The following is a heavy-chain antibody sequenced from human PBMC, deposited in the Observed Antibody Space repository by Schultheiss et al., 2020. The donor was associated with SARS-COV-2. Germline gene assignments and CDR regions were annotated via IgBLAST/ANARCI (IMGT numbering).Heavy chain of an antibody. J-gene: IGHJ4*02. Sequence: GGSLRLSCAASGFTFSSYGMHWVRQAPGKGLVWVSRINSDGSSTSYADSVKGRFTISRDNSENTLYLQMDSLRAEDTAVYYCARGNGGYYNYFDYWGQGTLVTVSS. V-gene: IGHV3-74*01. CDR2: INSDGSST. CDR3: ARGNGGYYNYFDY. CDR1: GFTFSSYG. D-gene: IGHD4-17*01.